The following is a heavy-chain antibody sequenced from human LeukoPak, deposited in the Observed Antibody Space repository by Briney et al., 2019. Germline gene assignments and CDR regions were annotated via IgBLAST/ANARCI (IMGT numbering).Heavy chain of an antibody. CDR3: ARPGSTTGWYYFDF. CDR2: IHPGDSNT. CDR1: GYSFTNYW. D-gene: IGHD6-19*01. V-gene: IGHV5-51*01. Sequence: GESLKISCKGSGYSFTNYWIGWVRQMPGKGLEWMAIIHPGDSNTRYSPSFQGQVTISADKSISTAYLQWSSLKASDTVIYYCARPGSTTGWYYFDFWGQGTLVTVSS. J-gene: IGHJ4*02.